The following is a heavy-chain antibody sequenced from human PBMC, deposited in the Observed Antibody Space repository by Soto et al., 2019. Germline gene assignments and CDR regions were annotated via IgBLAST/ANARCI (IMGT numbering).Heavy chain of an antibody. D-gene: IGHD6-19*01. J-gene: IGHJ4*02. CDR3: ARAEFNSVWFPFDS. V-gene: IGHV4-30-4*01. CDR1: GVSINSGDNF. CDR2: IYYTGST. Sequence: SETLSLTCTVSGVSINSGDNFWSWIRQPPGKGLEWMGYIYYTGSTYYNPSLNRRITMSVDMSKNQFSLRLTSVTAADTALYFCARAEFNSVWFPFDSWGQGAPVTVSS.